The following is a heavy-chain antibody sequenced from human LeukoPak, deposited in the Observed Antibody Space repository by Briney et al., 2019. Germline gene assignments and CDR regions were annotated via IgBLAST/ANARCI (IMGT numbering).Heavy chain of an antibody. CDR1: GYTFTGYY. CDR2: INPNSGGA. CDR3: ARDHSGSYLD. V-gene: IGHV1-2*02. Sequence: ASVKVSCKASGYTFTGYYMHWVRQAPGQGLEWMGWINPNSGGAHCAQKFQGRVTMTRDTSISTAYMELSRLRSDDTAVYYCARDHSGSYLDWGQGTLVTVSS. J-gene: IGHJ4*02. D-gene: IGHD1-26*01.